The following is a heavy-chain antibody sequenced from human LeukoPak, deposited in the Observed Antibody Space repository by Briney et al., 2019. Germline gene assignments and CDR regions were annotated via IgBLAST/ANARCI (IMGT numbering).Heavy chain of an antibody. V-gene: IGHV3-7*05. Sequence: GGSLRLSCAASGFIFSRYWMSWVRQAPGKGLEWVANIKKDGSEKYYVDSVEGRHTISRDNAKNSLYLQMNSLRAEDTAVYYCAREQWELPRGTYYFDYWGQGTLVSVSS. CDR2: IKKDGSEK. J-gene: IGHJ4*02. CDR3: AREQWELPRGTYYFDY. CDR1: GFIFSRYW. D-gene: IGHD1-26*01.